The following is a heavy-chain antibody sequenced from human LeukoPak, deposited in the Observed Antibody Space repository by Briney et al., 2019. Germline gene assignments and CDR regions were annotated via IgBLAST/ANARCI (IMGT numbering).Heavy chain of an antibody. CDR1: GGSFSGYY. D-gene: IGHD6-13*01. CDR3: ARTPPRFSIAAAGMGWFDP. V-gene: IGHV4-34*01. J-gene: IGHJ5*02. CDR2: INHSGST. Sequence: SETLSLTCAVYGGSFSGYYWSWIRQPPGKGLEWIGEINHSGSTNYNPSLKSRVTISVDTSKNQFSLKLSSVAAADTAVYYCARTPPRFSIAAAGMGWFDPWGQGTLVTVSS.